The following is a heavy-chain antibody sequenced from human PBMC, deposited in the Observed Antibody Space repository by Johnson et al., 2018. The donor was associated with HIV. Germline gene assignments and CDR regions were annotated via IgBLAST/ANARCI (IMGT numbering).Heavy chain of an antibody. Sequence: VQLVESGGGVVRPGGSLRLSCAASGFTFSSFDIHWVRQTTGKGLEWVSAIGTAGDAYYPGSVKGRFTISRENAKNSLYLQMNSLRAGDTALYYCARALARLDAFDIWGQGTMVTVSS. V-gene: IGHV3-13*01. CDR3: ARALARLDAFDI. CDR2: IGTAGDA. CDR1: GFTFSSFD. J-gene: IGHJ3*02.